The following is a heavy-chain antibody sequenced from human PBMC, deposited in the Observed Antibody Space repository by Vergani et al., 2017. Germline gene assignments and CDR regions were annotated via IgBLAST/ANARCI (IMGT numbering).Heavy chain of an antibody. CDR3: AGDIPCRGDYGDHGCWFDP. CDR1: GGSISSGSYY. D-gene: IGHD4-17*01. Sequence: QVQLQESGPGLVKPSQTLSLTCTVSGGSISSGSYYWSWIRQPAGKGLEWIGRIFTSRTTNYNPSLKSRVTISADTSKNQFSLKLSSVTAADTAVYYCAGDIPCRGDYGDHGCWFDPWGQGTLVTVSS. V-gene: IGHV4-61*02. CDR2: IFTSRTT. J-gene: IGHJ5*02.